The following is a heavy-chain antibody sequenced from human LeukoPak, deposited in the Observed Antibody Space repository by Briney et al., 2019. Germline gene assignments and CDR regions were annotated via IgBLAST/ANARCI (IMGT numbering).Heavy chain of an antibody. CDR3: ARETYDSSGYYYVDY. D-gene: IGHD3-22*01. V-gene: IGHV1-46*01. CDR2: INPSGGST. J-gene: IGHJ4*02. CDR1: GYTFTSYY. Sequence: ASVKVSCKASGYTFTSYYMHWVRQAPGQGLEWMEIINPSGGSTSYAQKFQGGVTMTRDTSTSTVYMELSSLRSEDTAVYYCARETYDSSGYYYVDYWGQGTLVTVSS.